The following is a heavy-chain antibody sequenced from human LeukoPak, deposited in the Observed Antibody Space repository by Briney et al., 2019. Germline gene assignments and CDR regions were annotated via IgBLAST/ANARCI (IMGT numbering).Heavy chain of an antibody. D-gene: IGHD3-22*01. CDR1: GYTFTGYG. Sequence: GASVKASCKASGYTFTGYGITWVRQAPGQGLEWMGWISAYNGNTNYAQNLQGRVTMTTDTSTSTAYMELRSLRSDDTAVYFCARIWIVVGGGWFDPWGQGTLVTVSS. CDR2: ISAYNGNT. V-gene: IGHV1-18*04. J-gene: IGHJ5*02. CDR3: ARIWIVVGGGWFDP.